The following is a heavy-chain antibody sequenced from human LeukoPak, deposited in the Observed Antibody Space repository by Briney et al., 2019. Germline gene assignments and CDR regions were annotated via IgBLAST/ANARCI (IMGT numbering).Heavy chain of an antibody. CDR3: AKDRDSRGF. Sequence: SETLSLTCTVSGYSISSGYYWGWIRQPPGKGLEWIGSIYHSGSTYYNPSLKSRVTISVDTSKNQFSLKLSSVTAADTAVYYCAKDRDSRGFRGQGTLVTVSS. V-gene: IGHV4-38-2*02. D-gene: IGHD3-22*01. J-gene: IGHJ4*02. CDR2: IYHSGST. CDR1: GYSISSGYY.